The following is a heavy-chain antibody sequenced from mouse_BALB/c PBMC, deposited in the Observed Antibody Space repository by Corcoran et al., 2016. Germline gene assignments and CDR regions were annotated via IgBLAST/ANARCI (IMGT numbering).Heavy chain of an antibody. CDR1: GYTFTDYY. CDR2: VNPNNGGT. D-gene: IGHD1-1*01. Sequence: VQLQQSRPELVKPGASVKISCKASGYTFTDYYMNWLKQSHGKSLEWIGLVNPNNGGTSYNQKFKGKATLTVDKSSSTAYMELRSLTSEDSAVYYCARRWTTEDYWGQGTSVTVSS. V-gene: IGHV1-26*01. CDR3: ARRWTTEDY. J-gene: IGHJ4*01.